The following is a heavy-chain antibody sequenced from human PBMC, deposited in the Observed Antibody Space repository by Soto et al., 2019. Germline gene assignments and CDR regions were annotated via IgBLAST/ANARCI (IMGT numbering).Heavy chain of an antibody. D-gene: IGHD4-4*01. J-gene: IGHJ5*02. CDR1: RFSLSTIGMC. Sequence: SGPTLVNPTQTLPLTCTFYRFSLSTIGMCVSCIRQPPGKALEWPALIDWDDDKYYSTSLKTRLTISKDTSKNQVGLTMTNMDPVDTATYYCARVTVTRSFDPWGQGTLVTVSS. CDR3: ARVTVTRSFDP. V-gene: IGHV2-70*01. CDR2: IDWDDDK.